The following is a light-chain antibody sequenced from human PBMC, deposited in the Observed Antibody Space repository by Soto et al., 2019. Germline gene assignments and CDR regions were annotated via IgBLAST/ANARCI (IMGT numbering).Light chain of an antibody. CDR3: QQYGSSRT. Sequence: EIVLTQSPGTLSLSPGERATLSCRASYSSSSSFLAWFQQKPGQAPRLLLYGAFSRATGIPDRFSGSWSGTDFTFTISRLEPEDFAVYYCQQYGSSRTFGQGTKVDIK. V-gene: IGKV3-20*01. CDR2: GAF. CDR1: YSSSSSF. J-gene: IGKJ1*01.